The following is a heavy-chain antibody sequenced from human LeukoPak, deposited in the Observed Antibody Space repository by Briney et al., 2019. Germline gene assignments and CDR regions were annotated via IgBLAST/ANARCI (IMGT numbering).Heavy chain of an antibody. J-gene: IGHJ4*02. CDR3: AREDRYYFDY. Sequence: PSETLSLTPTVPGGSIISDNWSWIRPPPRKGLEWIWYIYYSGSTNYNPSLKSRATTSVQKSKNQFSLKLTSVTAADTAVYYCAREDRYYFDYWGQGTLVTVSS. CDR2: IYYSGST. CDR1: GGSIISDN. V-gene: IGHV4-59*01.